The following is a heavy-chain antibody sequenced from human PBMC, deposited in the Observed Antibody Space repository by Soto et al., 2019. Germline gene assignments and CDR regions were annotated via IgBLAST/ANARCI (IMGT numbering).Heavy chain of an antibody. J-gene: IGHJ3*02. CDR2: MNPNSGNT. V-gene: IGHV1-8*01. Sequence: ASVKVSCKASGYTFTSYDINWVRQATGQGLEWMGWMNPNSGNTGYAQKFQGRVTMTRNTSISTAYMELSSLRSEDTAVYYCASPVTTDDAFDIWGQGTMVTLSS. CDR1: GYTFTSYD. CDR3: ASPVTTDDAFDI. D-gene: IGHD4-17*01.